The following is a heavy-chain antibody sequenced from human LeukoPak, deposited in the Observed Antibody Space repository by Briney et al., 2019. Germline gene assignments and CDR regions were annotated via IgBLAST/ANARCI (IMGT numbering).Heavy chain of an antibody. V-gene: IGHV1-2*02. CDR2: INPNSGGT. D-gene: IGHD6-13*01. CDR3: ASQARGYSSSWYPSWYYYYMDV. J-gene: IGHJ6*03. CDR1: GYTFIAYY. Sequence: ASVKVSCKASGYTFIAYYMHWVRQAPGQGLEWMGWINPNSGGTNYAQKFQGRVTMTRDTSISTAYMELSRLRSDDTAVYYCASQARGYSSSWYPSWYYYYMDVWGKGTTVTVSS.